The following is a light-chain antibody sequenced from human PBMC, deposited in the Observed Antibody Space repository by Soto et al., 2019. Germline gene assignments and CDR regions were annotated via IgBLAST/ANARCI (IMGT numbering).Light chain of an antibody. CDR2: LGS. Sequence: DIVMTESRLSLPVTPGEPASISCRSSQSLLHSNGYNYFVWYLQRPGQSPQLLIYLGSNRASGVPESFRGSGSGTDCTLKIRRVDAEHVGVYYCIQPPKSWPFGQGTKVDIK. J-gene: IGKJ1*01. CDR3: IQPPKSWP. CDR1: QSLLHSNGYNY. V-gene: IGKV2-28*01.